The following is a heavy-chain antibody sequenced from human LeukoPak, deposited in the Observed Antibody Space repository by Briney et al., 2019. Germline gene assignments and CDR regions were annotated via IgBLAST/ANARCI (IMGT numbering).Heavy chain of an antibody. CDR1: GFTFSSYA. Sequence: RPGGSLRLSCAASGFTFSSYAMSWVRQAPGKGLEWVSAISGSGGSAYYADSVKGRFTISRDNSKNTLYLQMNSLRAEDTAVYYCAKDSRWFGESVYWGQGTLVTVSS. CDR3: AKDSRWFGESVY. J-gene: IGHJ4*02. CDR2: ISGSGGSA. D-gene: IGHD3-10*01. V-gene: IGHV3-23*01.